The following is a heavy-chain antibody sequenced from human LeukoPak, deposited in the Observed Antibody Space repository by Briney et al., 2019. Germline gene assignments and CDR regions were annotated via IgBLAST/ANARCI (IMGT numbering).Heavy chain of an antibody. CDR1: GGSISSGSYY. D-gene: IGHD6-13*01. J-gene: IGHJ3*02. Sequence: PSQTLSLTCTVSGGSISSGSYYWRWIRQPAGKGLEWIARIYTSGSTNYNPSLNSRVTISVDTSKNQFSLKLSSVTAADTAVYYCAREIPTLSWYEVAFDIWGQGTMVTVSS. CDR3: AREIPTLSWYEVAFDI. V-gene: IGHV4-61*02. CDR2: IYTSGST.